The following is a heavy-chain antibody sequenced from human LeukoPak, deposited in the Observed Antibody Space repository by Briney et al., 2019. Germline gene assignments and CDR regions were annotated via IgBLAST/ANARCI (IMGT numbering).Heavy chain of an antibody. V-gene: IGHV3-21*01. D-gene: IGHD3-10*01. CDR2: ISSSSSYI. Sequence: GGSLRLSCAASGFTFRSYSMNWVRQAPGKGLEWVSSISSSSSYIYYADSVKGRFTISRDNAKNSLYLQMNSLRAEDTAVYYCARDKSAGADTGSSFYYWGQGALVTVSS. J-gene: IGHJ4*02. CDR1: GFTFRSYS. CDR3: ARDKSAGADTGSSFYY.